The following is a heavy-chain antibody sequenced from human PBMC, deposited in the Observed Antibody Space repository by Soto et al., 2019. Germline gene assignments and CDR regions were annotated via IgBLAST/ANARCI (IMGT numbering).Heavy chain of an antibody. J-gene: IGHJ4*02. CDR2: TYYSGGP. D-gene: IGHD4-17*01. CDR3: ARGYGDYVFDY. V-gene: IGHV4-59*01. Sequence: QVQLQESGPGLVKPSETLSLTCTVSGGSISSYYWSWIRQPPGKGLEWIGYTYYSGGPNYNPSLKSRVTISVDTSKNQFSLKLSSVTAADTAVYYCARGYGDYVFDYWGQGTLVTVSS. CDR1: GGSISSYY.